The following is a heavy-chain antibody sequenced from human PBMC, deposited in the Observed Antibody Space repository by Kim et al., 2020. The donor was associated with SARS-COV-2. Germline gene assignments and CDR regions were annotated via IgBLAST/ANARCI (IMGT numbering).Heavy chain of an antibody. J-gene: IGHJ4*02. Sequence: GGSLRLSCAASGFTFSDYYMSWIRQAPGKGLEWVSYISSSSSYTNYADSVKGRFTISRDNAKNSLYLQINSLRAEDTAVYYCARINWNDVDYWGQGTLVTVSS. CDR1: GFTFSDYY. D-gene: IGHD1-1*01. V-gene: IGHV3-11*03. CDR3: ARINWNDVDY. CDR2: ISSSSSYT.